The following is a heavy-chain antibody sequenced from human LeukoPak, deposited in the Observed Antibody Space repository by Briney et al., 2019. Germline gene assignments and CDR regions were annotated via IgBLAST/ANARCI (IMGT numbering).Heavy chain of an antibody. V-gene: IGHV7-4-1*02. J-gene: IGHJ6*03. CDR1: GYTFTGYY. CDR3: ARVRFYGDYFSVPSYYMDV. D-gene: IGHD4-17*01. CDR2: INTNTGNP. Sequence: ASVKVSCKASGYTFTGYYMHWVRQAPGQGLEWMGWINTNTGNPTYAQGFTGRFVLSLDTSVSTAYLQISSLKAEDTAVYYCARVRFYGDYFSVPSYYMDVWGKGTTVTVSS.